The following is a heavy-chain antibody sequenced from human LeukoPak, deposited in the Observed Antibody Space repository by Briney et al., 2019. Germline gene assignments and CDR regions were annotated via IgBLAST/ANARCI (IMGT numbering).Heavy chain of an antibody. CDR3: ARAVRWRMEYYFDY. D-gene: IGHD3-3*01. V-gene: IGHV3-74*01. CDR2: INTDGSST. CDR1: GFNFSSYW. J-gene: IGHJ4*02. Sequence: GGSLRPSCAASGFNFSSYWMHWVRQTPGKGLVWVSRINTDGSSTSYADSVKGRFTISRDNAKNTLYLQMSRLRAEDTAVFYCARAVRWRMEYYFDYWGQGTLVTVSS.